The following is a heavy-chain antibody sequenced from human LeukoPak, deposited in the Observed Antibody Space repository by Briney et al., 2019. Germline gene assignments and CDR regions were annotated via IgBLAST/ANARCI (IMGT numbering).Heavy chain of an antibody. J-gene: IGHJ4*02. V-gene: IGHV3-53*01. CDR1: GFTVSAHY. CDR2: LYTGGDT. Sequence: PGGSLRLSCAVSGFTVSAHYMSWVRQAPGKGLECVSFLYTGGDTYYADSVKGRFTISRDNSKNTLYLQMNSLRAEDTAVYYCARDYSGSYADYWGQGTLVTVSS. D-gene: IGHD1-26*01. CDR3: ARDYSGSYADY.